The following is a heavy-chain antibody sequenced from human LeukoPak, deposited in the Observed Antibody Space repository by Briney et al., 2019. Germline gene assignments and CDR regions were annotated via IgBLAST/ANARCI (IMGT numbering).Heavy chain of an antibody. V-gene: IGHV3-21*01. J-gene: IGHJ6*03. CDR3: ARGGYDFWSGYYEGRSFHSNYYMDV. Sequence: GGSLRLSCAASGFTFSSYAMNWVRQAPGKGLEWVSTISGSGDNTYYADSVKGRFTISRDNAKNSLYLQMNSLRAEDTAVYYCARGGYDFWSGYYEGRSFHSNYYMDVWGKGTTVTVSS. D-gene: IGHD3-3*01. CDR2: ISGSGDNT. CDR1: GFTFSSYA.